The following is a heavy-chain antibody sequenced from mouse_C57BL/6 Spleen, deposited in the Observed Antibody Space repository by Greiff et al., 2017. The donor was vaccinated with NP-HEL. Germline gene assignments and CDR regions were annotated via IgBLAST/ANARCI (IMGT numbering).Heavy chain of an antibody. J-gene: IGHJ4*01. CDR3: ARDEDGSAMDY. D-gene: IGHD1-1*01. CDR2: ISYDGSN. CDR1: GYSITSGYY. Sequence: DVQLVESGPGLVKPSQSLSLTCSVTGYSITSGYYWNWIRQFPGNKLEWMGYISYDGSNNYNPSLKNRISITRDTSKNQFFLKLNSVTTEDTATYYCARDEDGSAMDYWGQGTSVTVSS. V-gene: IGHV3-6*01.